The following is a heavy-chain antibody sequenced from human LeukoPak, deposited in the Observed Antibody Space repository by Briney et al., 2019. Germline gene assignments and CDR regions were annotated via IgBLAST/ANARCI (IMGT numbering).Heavy chain of an antibody. CDR2: ISSAGTNT. D-gene: IGHD1-1*01. J-gene: IGHJ4*02. Sequence: GGSLRLSCAASRFTFSSCAMTWLRQAPGKGLEGVADISSAGTNTYYADFVMGRLTISRDNSKNTLYLQVSSLSADDTAVYCCAKLPYDTTDFELDYWGQGTLVIVAS. V-gene: IGHV3-23*01. CDR3: AKLPYDTTDFELDY. CDR1: RFTFSSCA.